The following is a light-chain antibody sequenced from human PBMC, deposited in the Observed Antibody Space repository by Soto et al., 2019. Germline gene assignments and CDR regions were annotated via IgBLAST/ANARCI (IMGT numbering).Light chain of an antibody. J-gene: IGKJ4*02. V-gene: IGKV1-12*01. Sequence: DIQMTQSPSSVYAAVGDRVTITCRASQGMSSWLAWYQQKPGNATKLLIYAASSLQIGGPSRFRGSGSGTDFTLTISRLQPEYCATYYCQQANSFPLLAFGGGKKVELK. CDR2: AAS. CDR3: QQANSFPLLA. CDR1: QGMSSW.